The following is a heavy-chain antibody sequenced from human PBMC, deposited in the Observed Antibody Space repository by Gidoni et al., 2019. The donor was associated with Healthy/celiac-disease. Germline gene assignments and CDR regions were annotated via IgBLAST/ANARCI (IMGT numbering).Heavy chain of an antibody. CDR1: GYSFTSYW. D-gene: IGHD6-19*01. Sequence: VQLVQSGAEVNKPGESLKLSCKGSGYSFTSYWIGWVRQMPGKGLEWMGIIYPGDSDTRYSPAFQGQVTISADKSISTDYLQWSSLKASDTAMYYCARHGSLYSSGWYLGYWGQGTLVTVSS. CDR3: ARHGSLYSSGWYLGY. CDR2: IYPGDSDT. V-gene: IGHV5-51*01. J-gene: IGHJ4*02.